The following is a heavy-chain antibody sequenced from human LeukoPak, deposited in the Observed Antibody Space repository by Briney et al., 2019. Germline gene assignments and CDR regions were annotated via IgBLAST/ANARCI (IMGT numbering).Heavy chain of an antibody. D-gene: IGHD6-19*01. CDR2: IYYSGST. CDR1: GVSVSSGSYY. J-gene: IGHJ5*02. V-gene: IGHV4-61*01. Sequence: SETLSLTCTVSGVSVSSGSYYWSWIRQPPGKGLEWIGYIYYSGSTNYNPSLNSRVTISVDTSKNQFSLKLSSVTAADSAVYYCARGSSSGWYLNWFGPWGQGTLVTVSS. CDR3: ARGSSSGWYLNWFGP.